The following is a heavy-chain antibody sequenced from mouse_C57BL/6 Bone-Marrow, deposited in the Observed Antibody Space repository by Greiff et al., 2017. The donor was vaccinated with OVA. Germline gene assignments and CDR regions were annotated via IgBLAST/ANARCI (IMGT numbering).Heavy chain of an antibody. V-gene: IGHV1-54*01. CDR1: GYAFTNYL. J-gene: IGHJ2*01. Sequence: QVQLQQSGAELVRPGTSVKVSCKASGYAFTNYLIEWVKQRPGQGLEWIGVINPGSGGTNYNEKFKGKATLTADKSSSTAYMQLSSRTSEDSAVYFCARKGYYSNLYYFDYWGQGTTLTVSS. CDR3: ARKGYYSNLYYFDY. CDR2: INPGSGGT. D-gene: IGHD2-5*01.